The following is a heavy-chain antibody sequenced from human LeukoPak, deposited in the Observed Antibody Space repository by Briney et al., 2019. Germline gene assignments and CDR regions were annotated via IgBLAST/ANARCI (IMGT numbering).Heavy chain of an antibody. V-gene: IGHV3-21*01. Sequence: GGSLRLSCAASGFTFSSYSMNWVRQAPGKGLEWVSSISSSSSYIYYADSVKGRFTISRDNAKNSLYLQMNSLRAEDTAVYYCARALKNTITMIVVVISYFDYWGQGTLVTVSS. CDR1: GFTFSSYS. CDR2: ISSSSSYI. J-gene: IGHJ4*02. D-gene: IGHD3-22*01. CDR3: ARALKNTITMIVVVISYFDY.